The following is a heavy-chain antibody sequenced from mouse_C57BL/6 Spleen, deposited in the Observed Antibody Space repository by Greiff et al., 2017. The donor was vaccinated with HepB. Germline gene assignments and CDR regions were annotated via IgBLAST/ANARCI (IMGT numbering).Heavy chain of an antibody. CDR3: ARGYYYGSSEFAY. V-gene: IGHV1-31*01. J-gene: IGHJ3*01. D-gene: IGHD1-1*01. CDR1: GYSFTGYY. CDR2: IYPYNGVS. Sequence: DVQLQESGPELVKPGASVKISCKASGYSFTGYYMHWVKQSHGNILDWIGYIYPYNGVSSYNQKFKGKTTLTVDKSSSTTYTELRSLTSEDSEVYYCARGYYYGSSEFAYWGQGTLVTVAA.